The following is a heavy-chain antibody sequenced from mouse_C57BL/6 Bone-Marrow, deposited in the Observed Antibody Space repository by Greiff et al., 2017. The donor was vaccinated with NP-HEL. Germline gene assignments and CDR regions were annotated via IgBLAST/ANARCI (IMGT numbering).Heavy chain of an antibody. CDR3: TREGGYYYGRGWYFDV. CDR1: GYTFTDYE. V-gene: IGHV1-15*01. CDR2: IDPETGGT. Sequence: QVQLQQSGAELVRPGASVTLSCKASGYTFTDYEMHWVKQTPVHGLEWIGAIDPETGGTAYNQKFKGKAILTADKSSSTAYMELRSLTSEDSAVYYCTREGGYYYGRGWYFDVWGTGTTVTVSS. J-gene: IGHJ1*03. D-gene: IGHD1-1*01.